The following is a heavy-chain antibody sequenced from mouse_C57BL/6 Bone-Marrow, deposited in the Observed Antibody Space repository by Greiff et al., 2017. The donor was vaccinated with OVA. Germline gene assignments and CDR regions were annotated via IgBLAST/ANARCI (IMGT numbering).Heavy chain of an antibody. Sequence: QVQLQQPGAELVKPGASVKLSCKASGYTFTSYCMHWVKQRPGQGLEWIGLIHPNSGSTNYNEKFKGKATLTVDNSSSTAYMQLSSLTSEVSAVNYCAGWSKSAWFAYWGQGTLVTVSA. CDR1: GYTFTSYC. CDR3: AGWSKSAWFAY. V-gene: IGHV1-64*01. J-gene: IGHJ3*01. CDR2: IHPNSGST. D-gene: IGHD2-5*01.